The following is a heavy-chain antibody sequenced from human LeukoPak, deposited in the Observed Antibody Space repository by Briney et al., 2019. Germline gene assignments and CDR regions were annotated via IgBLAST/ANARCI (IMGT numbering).Heavy chain of an antibody. V-gene: IGHV3-20*04. D-gene: IGHD4-23*01. CDR1: GFTFFNYA. Sequence: GRSLRLSCAASGFTFFNYAMHWVRQAPGKGLEWVSGINWNGGSTGYADSVKGRFTISRDNAKNSLYLQMNSLRAEDTALYYCARDSNYGGNPIDYWGQGTLVTVSS. CDR2: INWNGGST. J-gene: IGHJ4*02. CDR3: ARDSNYGGNPIDY.